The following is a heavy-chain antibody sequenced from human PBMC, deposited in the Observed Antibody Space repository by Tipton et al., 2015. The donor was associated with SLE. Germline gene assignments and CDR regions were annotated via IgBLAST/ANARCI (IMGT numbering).Heavy chain of an antibody. Sequence: TLSLTCTVSGASISSSSYSWNWIRQPAGKGLEWIGEINHGGSTNYNPSLKSRVTISVDTSKNQFSLKLSSVTAADTAVYYCARGCSSSTCEPFYFFGMDVWGQGTTVTVSS. J-gene: IGHJ6*02. CDR3: ARGCSSSTCEPFYFFGMDV. V-gene: IGHV4-61*09. CDR1: GASISSSSYS. D-gene: IGHD2-2*01. CDR2: INHGGST.